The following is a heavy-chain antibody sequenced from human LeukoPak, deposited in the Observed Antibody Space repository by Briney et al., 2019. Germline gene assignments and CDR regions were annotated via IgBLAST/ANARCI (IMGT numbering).Heavy chain of an antibody. Sequence: PGGSLRLSCAASGFTFSSYAMSWVRQAPGKGLEWVSAISGSGGSTYYADSVKGRFTISRDNSKNTLYLQMNSLRAEDTAVYYCAKDSTIAVAGTYDYWGQGTLVTVSS. V-gene: IGHV3-23*01. D-gene: IGHD6-19*01. CDR2: ISGSGGST. CDR3: AKDSTIAVAGTYDY. J-gene: IGHJ4*02. CDR1: GFTFSSYA.